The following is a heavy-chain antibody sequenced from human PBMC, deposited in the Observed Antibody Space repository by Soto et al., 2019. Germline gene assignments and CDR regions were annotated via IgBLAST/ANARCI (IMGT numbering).Heavy chain of an antibody. Sequence: SLRLSCAASGFTFDDYAMHWVRQAPGKGLEWVSGISWNSGSIGYADSVKGRFTISRDNAKNSLYLQMNSLRAEDTALYYCAKERYYYDSSGYLATVGYFDLWGRGTLVTVSS. CDR2: ISWNSGSI. CDR1: GFTFDDYA. CDR3: AKERYYYDSSGYLATVGYFDL. J-gene: IGHJ2*01. D-gene: IGHD3-22*01. V-gene: IGHV3-9*01.